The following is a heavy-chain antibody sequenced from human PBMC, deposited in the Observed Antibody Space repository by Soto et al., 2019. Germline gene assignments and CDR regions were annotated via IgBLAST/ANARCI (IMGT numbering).Heavy chain of an antibody. CDR2: IKDDGSEK. J-gene: IGHJ5*02. CDR1: GFTFSSYW. V-gene: IGHV3-7*01. Sequence: EVQLVESGGGLVQPGWSLRLSCAASGFTFSSYWMSWVRQAPGKGLEWVANIKDDGSEKYYVESVKGRFTISRDDAKNSLYLQMNSLRADDTAVYYCARELGWGWFDPWGEGTLVTVSS. D-gene: IGHD3-16*01. CDR3: ARELGWGWFDP.